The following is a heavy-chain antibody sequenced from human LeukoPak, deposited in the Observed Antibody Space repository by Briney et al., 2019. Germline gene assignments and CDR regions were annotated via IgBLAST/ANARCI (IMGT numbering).Heavy chain of an antibody. V-gene: IGHV5-51*01. Sequence: GESLKISCKGSGYSFTSYWIGWVRQMPGKGLEWMGIIYPGDSDTRYSPSFQGQVTISADKSISTAYLQWSSLKASDTAMYYCARHEGLRLGELSFDYWGQGTLVTVSS. J-gene: IGHJ4*02. CDR3: ARHEGLRLGELSFDY. CDR1: GYSFTSYW. D-gene: IGHD3-16*02. CDR2: IYPGDSDT.